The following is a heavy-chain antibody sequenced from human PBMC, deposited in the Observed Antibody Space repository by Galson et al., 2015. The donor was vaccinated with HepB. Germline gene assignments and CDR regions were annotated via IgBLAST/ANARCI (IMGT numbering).Heavy chain of an antibody. D-gene: IGHD3-22*01. CDR3: ARGARGVEYYDSSGYWNGMDV. V-gene: IGHV1-69*06. CDR2: IIPIFGTA. Sequence: SVKVSCKASGGTFSRYAISWVRQAPGQGLEWMGGIIPIFGTANYAQKFQGRVTITADKSTSTAYMELSSLRSEDTAVYYCARGARGVEYYDSSGYWNGMDVWGQGTTVTVSS. J-gene: IGHJ6*02. CDR1: GGTFSRYA.